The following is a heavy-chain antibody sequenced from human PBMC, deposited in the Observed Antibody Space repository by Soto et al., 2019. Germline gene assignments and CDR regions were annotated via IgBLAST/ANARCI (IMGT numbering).Heavy chain of an antibody. Sequence: QVQLQQWGAGPLRPLETLSLTCGGSGGSFSGYYWAWIRQSPGKGLEWIGEINDRGSINYNPSLKSRVSISVHTSKNHYSLNLRSVTAADTAVYYCARESHDILTGPPWVWYFDLWGRGTLVTVSS. CDR2: INDRGSI. V-gene: IGHV4-34*01. CDR1: GGSFSGYY. D-gene: IGHD3-9*01. CDR3: ARESHDILTGPPWVWYFDL. J-gene: IGHJ2*01.